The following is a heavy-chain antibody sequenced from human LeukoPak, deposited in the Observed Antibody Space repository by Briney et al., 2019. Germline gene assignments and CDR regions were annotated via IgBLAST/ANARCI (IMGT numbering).Heavy chain of an antibody. V-gene: IGHV3-21*01. Sequence: PGGSLRLSCAASGVTFSNYSMNWVRQAPGKGLEWVSSISTRSTYIYYADSVKGRFTISRDNAKNSLFLQMNSLRAEDTAVYYCARVSVGLRLGDKQRGYFDYWGQGTLVTVSS. CDR1: GVTFSNYS. CDR2: ISTRSTYI. CDR3: ARVSVGLRLGDKQRGYFDY. D-gene: IGHD3-16*01. J-gene: IGHJ4*02.